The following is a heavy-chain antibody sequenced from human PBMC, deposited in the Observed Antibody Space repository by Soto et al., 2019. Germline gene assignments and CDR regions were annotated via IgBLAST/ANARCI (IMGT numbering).Heavy chain of an antibody. Sequence: EVQIVESGGGLVQPGGSLRLSCNFTFSRYSMDWFRQAPGKGLEWVASISSGGVYIKYADSVKGRFTISRDNAKNSVSLQMNSLRVDDTALYFCTRDQGGSYDSWFDPWGQGTLVTVSS. CDR3: TRDQGGSYDSWFDP. V-gene: IGHV3-21*02. D-gene: IGHD1-26*01. J-gene: IGHJ5*02. CDR1: TFSRYS. CDR2: ISSGGVYI.